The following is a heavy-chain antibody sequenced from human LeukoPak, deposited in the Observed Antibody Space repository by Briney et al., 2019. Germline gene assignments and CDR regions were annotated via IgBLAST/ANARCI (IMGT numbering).Heavy chain of an antibody. CDR1: GGSISSYY. CDR2: IYYSGST. J-gene: IGHJ5*02. V-gene: IGHV4-59*01. D-gene: IGHD3-16*01. CDR3: ARAPIPYDRSRTDYRFDP. Sequence: SETLSLTCSVSGGSISSYYWSWIRQPPGKGLEWIGYIYYSGSTNYNPSLKSRVTISLDTSKSQFSLMLTSVTAADTAVYYCARAPIPYDRSRTDYRFDPWGQGTLVTVAS.